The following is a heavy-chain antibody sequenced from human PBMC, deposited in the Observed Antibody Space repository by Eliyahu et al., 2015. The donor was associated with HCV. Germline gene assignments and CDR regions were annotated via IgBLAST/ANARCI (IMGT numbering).Heavy chain of an antibody. CDR2: IIPXFGTA. D-gene: IGHD1-26*01. CDR1: GGTFSSYA. Sequence: QVQLVQSGAEVKKPGSSVXVSCXAXGGTFSSYAISWVRQAPGQGLXWMGGIIPXFGTANYAXKXQGRVTITADESTSTAYMELSSLRSEDTAVYYCANIVGASVPPPWGQGTLVTVSS. V-gene: IGHV1-69*01. J-gene: IGHJ5*02. CDR3: ANIVGASVPPP.